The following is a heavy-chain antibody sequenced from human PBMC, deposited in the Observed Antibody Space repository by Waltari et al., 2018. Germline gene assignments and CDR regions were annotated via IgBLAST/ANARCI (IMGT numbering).Heavy chain of an antibody. Sequence: QVQLQESGPGLVKPSETLSLTCTVAGGSISSYYWGWIRQPPGKGLEWIGYIYYSGSTNYNPSLKSRVTISVDTSKNQFSLKLSSVTAADTAVYYCAGAWELLSAFDIWGQGTMVTVSS. V-gene: IGHV4-59*01. CDR3: AGAWELLSAFDI. CDR1: GGSISSYY. D-gene: IGHD1-26*01. J-gene: IGHJ3*02. CDR2: IYYSGST.